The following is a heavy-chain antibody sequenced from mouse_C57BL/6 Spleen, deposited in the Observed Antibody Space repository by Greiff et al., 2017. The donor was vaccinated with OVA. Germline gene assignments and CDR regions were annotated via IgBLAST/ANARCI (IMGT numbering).Heavy chain of an antibody. CDR1: GYAFSSYW. CDR3: AIGVYYYYDVLAY. D-gene: IGHD2-4*01. Sequence: VQLQESGAELVKPGASVKISCKASGYAFSSYWMNWVKQRPGKGLEWIGQIYPGDGDNNYNGKFTGKATMTADKSSSTAYRPLSSLTSDDSAVYFWAIGVYYYYDVLAYWGQGTLVTVSA. J-gene: IGHJ3*01. V-gene: IGHV1-80*01. CDR2: IYPGDGDN.